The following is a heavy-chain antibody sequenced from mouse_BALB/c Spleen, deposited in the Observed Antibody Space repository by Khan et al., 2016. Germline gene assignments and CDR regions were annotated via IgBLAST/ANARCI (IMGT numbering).Heavy chain of an antibody. Sequence: QIQLVQSGPELKKPGETVKISCKASGYNFTDYSMHWVKQAPGKGLKWMGWINTETGETTYADDFKGRFAFSLDTSASTAYLQINNLENEDTATYFCARWGGSYAMDYWGQGTSVTVSS. V-gene: IGHV9-2-1*01. CDR3: ARWGGSYAMDY. CDR1: GYNFTDYS. J-gene: IGHJ4*01. D-gene: IGHD1-1*02. CDR2: INTETGET.